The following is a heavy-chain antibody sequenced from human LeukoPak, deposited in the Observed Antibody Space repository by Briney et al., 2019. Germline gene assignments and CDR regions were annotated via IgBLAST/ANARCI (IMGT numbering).Heavy chain of an antibody. CDR3: ARHGRSGLFDY. Sequence: PSETLSLTCTVSGGSVSSDSYFWTWIRQPPGKGLEWIGYIYYSGSTNYNPSLKSRVTMSVDTSKNQFSLNLNSVTAADTAVYYCARHGRSGLFDYWGQGTLVTVSS. J-gene: IGHJ4*02. CDR2: IYYSGST. D-gene: IGHD6-25*01. V-gene: IGHV4-61*01. CDR1: GGSVSSDSYF.